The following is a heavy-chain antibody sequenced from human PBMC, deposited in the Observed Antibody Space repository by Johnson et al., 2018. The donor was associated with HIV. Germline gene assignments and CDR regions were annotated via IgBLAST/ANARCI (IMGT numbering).Heavy chain of an antibody. Sequence: VQLVESGGGLIQPGGSLRLSCAASGFTVRSNYMSWVRQAPGKGLEWVSVIGGSGGTTYYADSVKGRFTISRDNSKNTLYLQMNSLRAEDTGVYYCARDQCGGDCYNAFDIWGEGTMVTVSA. J-gene: IGHJ3*02. CDR1: GFTVRSNY. D-gene: IGHD2-21*01. V-gene: IGHV3-66*03. CDR2: IGGSGGTT. CDR3: ARDQCGGDCYNAFDI.